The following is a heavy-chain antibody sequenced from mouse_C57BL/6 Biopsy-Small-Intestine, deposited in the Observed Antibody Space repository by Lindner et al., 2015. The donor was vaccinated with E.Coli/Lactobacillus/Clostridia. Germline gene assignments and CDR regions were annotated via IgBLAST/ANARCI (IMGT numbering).Heavy chain of an antibody. CDR1: GYTFTTYW. CDR3: IRGGDFDA. CDR2: IDPNSGVT. J-gene: IGHJ1*03. Sequence: VQLQESGADLVKPGASVRLSCKASGYTFTTYWVHWVKQRPGRGLEWIGRIDPNSGVTQYNAKFKTKATLTVDKSSSTAYMQLSRLSSEDSAVYYCIRGGDFDAWGTGTTVTVSS. V-gene: IGHV1-72*01.